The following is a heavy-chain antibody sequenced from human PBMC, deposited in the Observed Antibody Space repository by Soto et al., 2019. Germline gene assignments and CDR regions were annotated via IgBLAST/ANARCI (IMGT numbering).Heavy chain of an antibody. CDR2: ISAYNGNT. CDR1: GYTFTSYG. V-gene: IGHV1-18*04. CDR3: ARVPLYGDYGGSFDY. J-gene: IGHJ4*02. Sequence: GASVKVSCKASGYTFTSYGISWVRQAPGQGLEWMGWISAYNGNTNYAQKLQGRVTMTTDTSTSTAYMELRSLRSDDTAVYYCARVPLYGDYGGSFDYWGQGTLVTVSS. D-gene: IGHD4-17*01.